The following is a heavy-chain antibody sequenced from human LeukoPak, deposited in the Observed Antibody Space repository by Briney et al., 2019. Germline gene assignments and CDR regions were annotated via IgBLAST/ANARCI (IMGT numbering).Heavy chain of an antibody. Sequence: ASVKVSCKASGYTFTSYGISWVRQAPGQGLEWMGWISAYNGNTNYAQKLQGRVTMTTDTSTSTAYMELRSLRSDDTAVYYCARYTPAIVEVPFDYWGQGTLVTVSS. D-gene: IGHD3-22*01. CDR3: ARYTPAIVEVPFDY. CDR2: ISAYNGNT. J-gene: IGHJ4*02. V-gene: IGHV1-18*01. CDR1: GYTFTSYG.